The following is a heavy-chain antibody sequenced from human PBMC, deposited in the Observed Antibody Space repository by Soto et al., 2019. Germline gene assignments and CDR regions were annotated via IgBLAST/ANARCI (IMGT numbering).Heavy chain of an antibody. J-gene: IGHJ1*01. D-gene: IGHD2-15*01. V-gene: IGHV1-69*02. CDR1: GGTFSSYT. Sequence: ASVKVSCKASGGTFSSYTISWVRQAPGQGLEWMGRIIPILGIANYAQKFQGRVTITADKSTSTAYMELSSLRSEDTAVYYCAKKVKEGYPPAQSFKPGGKAPLVPVS. CDR2: IIPILGIA. CDR3: AKKVKEGYPPAQSFKP.